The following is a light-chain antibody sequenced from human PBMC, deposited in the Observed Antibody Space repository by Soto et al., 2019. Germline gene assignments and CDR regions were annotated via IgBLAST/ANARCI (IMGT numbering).Light chain of an antibody. CDR1: QSISSW. CDR2: KAS. Sequence: DIQMTQSPSTLSAAVGDRVTITCRASQSISSWLAWYQQKPGKAPKLLIYKASSLESGGPSRFRGRGSVTEFTLTISSLQPDDFATYYCQQYNSYPTFGQGTKVEMK. J-gene: IGKJ1*01. V-gene: IGKV1-5*03. CDR3: QQYNSYPT.